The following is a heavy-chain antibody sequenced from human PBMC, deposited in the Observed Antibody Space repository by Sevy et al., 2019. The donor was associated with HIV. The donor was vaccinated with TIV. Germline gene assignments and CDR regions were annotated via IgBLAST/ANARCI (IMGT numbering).Heavy chain of an antibody. CDR2: ISSDGTNK. V-gene: IGHV3-30*04. J-gene: IGHJ4*02. Sequence: GGSLRLSCAASRFTFNTYAIHWVRQAPGKGLEWVAVISSDGTNKYYADSVKGRFTISRDNSKHTLYLQMNSLRVEDTAVYYCARGRVTSHYYDYWGQGTLVTVSS. CDR1: RFTFNTYA. D-gene: IGHD2-21*02. CDR3: ARGRVTSHYYDY.